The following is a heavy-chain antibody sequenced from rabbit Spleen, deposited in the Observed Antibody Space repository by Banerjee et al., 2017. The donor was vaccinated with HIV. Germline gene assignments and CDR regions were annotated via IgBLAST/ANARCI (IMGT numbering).Heavy chain of an antibody. J-gene: IGHJ4*01. Sequence: QQQLEESGGGLVKPGGTRTLTCTASRFSFSDNYWICWVRQAPGKGLESIACIVGDTGHTWYATRVNGRFTISRSTSLNTVTLQMTSLTAADTATYFCARGFYSSKDYFNLWGPGTLVTVS. D-gene: IGHD1-1*01. V-gene: IGHV1S43*01. CDR1: RFSFSDNYW. CDR2: IVGDTGHT. CDR3: ARGFYSSKDYFNL.